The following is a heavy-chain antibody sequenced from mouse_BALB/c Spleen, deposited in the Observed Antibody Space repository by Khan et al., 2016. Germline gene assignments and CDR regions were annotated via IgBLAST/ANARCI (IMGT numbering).Heavy chain of an antibody. D-gene: IGHD1-1*01. J-gene: IGHJ4*01. CDR2: INPSTGYT. Sequence: QVQLQQSGAELAKPGASVKMSCKASGYTFTSYWMHWVKQRPGQGLEWIGYINPSTGYTEYNQKFKDKATLTADKSSSTAYMQLSSLTSEDSAVYYCATSDYYGSSYYAMDYGGQGTSVTVSS. CDR3: ATSDYYGSSYYAMDY. CDR1: GYTFTSYW. V-gene: IGHV1-7*01.